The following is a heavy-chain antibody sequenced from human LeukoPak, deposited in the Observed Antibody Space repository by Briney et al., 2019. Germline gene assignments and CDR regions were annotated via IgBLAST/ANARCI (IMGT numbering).Heavy chain of an antibody. CDR2: INSDGSST. V-gene: IGHV3-74*01. CDR1: GFIFSSYA. CDR3: AREPRYYDSSGYYYSLH. Sequence: PGGSLRLSCAASGFIFSSYAMNWVRQAPGKGLVWVSRINSDGSSTSYADSVKGRFTISRDNAKNTLYLQMNSLRAEDTAVYYCAREPRYYDSSGYYYSLHWGQGTLVTVSS. D-gene: IGHD3-22*01. J-gene: IGHJ4*02.